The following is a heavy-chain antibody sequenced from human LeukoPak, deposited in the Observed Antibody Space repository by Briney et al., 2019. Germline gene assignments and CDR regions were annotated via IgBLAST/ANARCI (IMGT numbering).Heavy chain of an antibody. Sequence: SVKVSCKXSGGTFSSDAISWVRQAPGQGLEWMGGIIPIFGTANYAQKFQGRVTITADESTSTAYMELSSLRSEDTAVYYCARVTLYGGKIFDYWGQGTLVTVSS. CDR3: ARVTLYGGKIFDY. CDR1: GGTFSSDA. V-gene: IGHV1-69*13. J-gene: IGHJ4*02. D-gene: IGHD4-23*01. CDR2: IIPIFGTA.